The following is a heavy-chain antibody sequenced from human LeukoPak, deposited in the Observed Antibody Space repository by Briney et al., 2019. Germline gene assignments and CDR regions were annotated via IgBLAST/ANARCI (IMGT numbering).Heavy chain of an antibody. Sequence: SVKVSCKASGGTFSSYSMNRVRQAPGHGLEWMGGIIPVLSRTNYAQKFQGRVTITADTSTNTAYMELSSPTSEDTAVYFCARAEQQLDPFDIWGQGTLVTVSS. V-gene: IGHV1-69*08. CDR3: ARAEQQLDPFDI. D-gene: IGHD6-13*01. J-gene: IGHJ3*02. CDR2: IIPVLSRT. CDR1: GGTFSSYS.